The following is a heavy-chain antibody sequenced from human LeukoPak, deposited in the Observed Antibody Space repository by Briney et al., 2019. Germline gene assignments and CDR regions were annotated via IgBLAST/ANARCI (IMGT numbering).Heavy chain of an antibody. CDR2: IYSGGST. CDR3: ARDSPGYGAYVS. CDR1: GFTVSSNY. D-gene: IGHD5-12*01. Sequence: PGGSLRLSCAASGFTVSSNYMSWVRQAPGKGLEWVSVIYSGGSTYYADSVKGRFTISRDNAKNSLYLQMDSLTAEDTAVYYCARDSPGYGAYVSWGQGTLVSVSS. J-gene: IGHJ1*01. V-gene: IGHV3-53*01.